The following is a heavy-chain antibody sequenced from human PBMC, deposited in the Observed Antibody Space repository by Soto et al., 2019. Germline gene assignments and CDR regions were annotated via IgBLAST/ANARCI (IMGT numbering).Heavy chain of an antibody. J-gene: IGHJ5*02. CDR3: ARGGELRYFDDTP. CDR2: ISTSGVYI. D-gene: IGHD3-9*01. V-gene: IGHV3-21*01. CDR1: GFTFNNYG. Sequence: EVQLVESGGGLVKPGGSLRRSCAASGFTFNNYGLNWVRQAPGKGLEWVSSISTSGVYISYADSVKGRFTTSRDNAKNALYLQMNNLRAEDTAMYYCARGGELRYFDDTPWGQGTLVTVSS.